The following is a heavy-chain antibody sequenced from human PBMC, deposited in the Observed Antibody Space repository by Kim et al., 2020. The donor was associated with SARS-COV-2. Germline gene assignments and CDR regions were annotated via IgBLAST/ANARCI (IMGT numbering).Heavy chain of an antibody. J-gene: IGHJ4*02. V-gene: IGHV3-33*01. CDR1: GFTFSSYG. Sequence: GGSLRLSCAASGFTFSSYGMHWVRQAPGKGLEWVAVIWYDGSNKYYADSVKGRFTISRDNSKNTLYLQMNSLRAEDTAVYYCAREGALYYYDSSGYPGLDYWGQGTLVTVSS. CDR3: AREGALYYYDSSGYPGLDY. CDR2: IWYDGSNK. D-gene: IGHD3-22*01.